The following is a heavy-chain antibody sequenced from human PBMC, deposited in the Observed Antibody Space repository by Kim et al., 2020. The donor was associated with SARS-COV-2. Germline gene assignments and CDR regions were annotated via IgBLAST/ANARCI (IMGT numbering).Heavy chain of an antibody. CDR2: ISSSSSTI. CDR1: GFTFINYP. V-gene: IGHV3-48*01. D-gene: IGHD3-16*01. J-gene: IGHJ4*02. CDR3: ARGRSYEPFHY. Sequence: GGSLRLSCSASGFTFINYPMNWVRQAPGKGLEWVSYISSSSSTIYYADSVKGRFTISRDTATNSLYLQMNSLRAEDTAVYYCARGRSYEPFHYWGQGTLV.